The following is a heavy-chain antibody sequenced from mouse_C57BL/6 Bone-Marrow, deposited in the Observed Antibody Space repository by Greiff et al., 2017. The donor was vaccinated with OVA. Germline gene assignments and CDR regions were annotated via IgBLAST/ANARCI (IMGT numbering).Heavy chain of an antibody. CDR1: GFTFSSYA. D-gene: IGHD2-3*01. J-gene: IGHJ4*01. Sequence: EVNVVESGEGLVKPGGSLKLSCAASGFTFSSYAMSWVRQTPEKRLEWVAYISSGGDYIYYADTVKGRFTIYRDNARNTLYLQMSSLKSEDTAMYYCTRDGYYKRYAMDYWGQGTSVTVSS. CDR3: TRDGYYKRYAMDY. V-gene: IGHV5-9-1*02. CDR2: ISSGGDYI.